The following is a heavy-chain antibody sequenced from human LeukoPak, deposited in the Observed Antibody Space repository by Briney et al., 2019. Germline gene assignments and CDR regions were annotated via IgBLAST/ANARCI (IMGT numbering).Heavy chain of an antibody. CDR2: INHSGST. CDR3: ARPYITGTRGGFDY. J-gene: IGHJ4*02. Sequence: SETLSLTCAVYGGSFSGYYWSWIRQPPGKGLEWIGEINHSGSTNYNPSLKSRVTISVDTSKNQFSLKLSSVTAADTAVYYCARPYITGTRGGFDYWGQGTLVTVSS. V-gene: IGHV4-34*01. CDR1: GGSFSGYY. D-gene: IGHD1/OR15-1a*01.